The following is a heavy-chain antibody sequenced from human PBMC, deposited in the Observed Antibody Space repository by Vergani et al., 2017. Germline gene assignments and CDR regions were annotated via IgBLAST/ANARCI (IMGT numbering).Heavy chain of an antibody. CDR3: ASHIVVVTAHFDL. D-gene: IGHD2-21*02. V-gene: IGHV4-39*01. CDR2: IYYSGST. Sequence: QLQLQESGPGLVKPSETLSLTCTVSGGSISSSSYYWGWIRQPPGKGLEWIGSIYYSGSTYYNPSLKSRVTISVETSKNQFSLKLSSVTAADTAVYYCASHIVVVTAHFDLWGRGTLVTVSS. CDR1: GGSISSSSYY. J-gene: IGHJ2*01.